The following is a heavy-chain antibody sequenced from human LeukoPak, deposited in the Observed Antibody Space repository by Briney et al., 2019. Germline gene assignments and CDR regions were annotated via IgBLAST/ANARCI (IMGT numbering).Heavy chain of an antibody. V-gene: IGHV3-30*03. CDR2: ISYDGSNK. J-gene: IGHJ4*02. CDR3: ARDAASVGSEYYFDY. Sequence: PGGSLRLSCAASGFTFSSHGIHWVRQAPGKGLEWVATISYDGSNKYYADSVKGRFTISRDNSKNTLYLQMNSLRAEDTAVYYCARDAASVGSEYYFDYWGQGTLVTVSS. CDR1: GFTFSSHG. D-gene: IGHD2-15*01.